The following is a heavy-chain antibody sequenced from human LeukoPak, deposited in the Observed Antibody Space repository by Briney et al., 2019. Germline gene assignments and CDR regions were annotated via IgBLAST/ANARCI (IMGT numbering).Heavy chain of an antibody. CDR1: GGSISSYY. CDR2: IYYSGST. Sequence: LETLSLTCTVSGGSISSYYWSWIRQPPGKGLEWIGYIYYSGSTNYNPSLKSRVTISVDTSKNQFSLKLSSVTAADTAVYYCARAYGDYVGTYYYYYYMDVWGKGTTVTISS. J-gene: IGHJ6*03. V-gene: IGHV4-59*01. D-gene: IGHD4-17*01. CDR3: ARAYGDYVGTYYYYYYMDV.